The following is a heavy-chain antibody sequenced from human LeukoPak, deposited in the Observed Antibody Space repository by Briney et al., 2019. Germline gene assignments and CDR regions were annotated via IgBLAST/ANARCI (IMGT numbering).Heavy chain of an antibody. J-gene: IGHJ4*02. Sequence: PGGPLRLSCAASGFTYSSYAMGGARQSPGKGRVWFSALSGSGANTYYADWVKGRLTISRDNSKNQPDLQLNNLSADGMAVYYCAKGRALEVVAGFDYWGQGTVVTVSS. CDR3: AKGRALEVVAGFDY. CDR2: LSGSGANT. CDR1: GFTYSSYA. V-gene: IGHV3-23*01. D-gene: IGHD2-15*01.